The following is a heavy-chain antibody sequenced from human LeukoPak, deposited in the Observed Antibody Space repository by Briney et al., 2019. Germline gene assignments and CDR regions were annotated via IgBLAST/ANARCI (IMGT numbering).Heavy chain of an antibody. J-gene: IGHJ6*03. CDR3: ARSHYVWGSYLELVDYYYYMDV. CDR1: GYTFTSYD. D-gene: IGHD3-16*02. Sequence: ASVKVSCKASGYTFTSYDINWVRQATGQGLEWMGWINPNRGNTGYAQKFQGRVTMTRNTSISTAYMELSSLRYEDTAVYYCARSHYVWGSYLELVDYYYYMDVWGKGTTVTVSS. CDR2: INPNRGNT. V-gene: IGHV1-8*01.